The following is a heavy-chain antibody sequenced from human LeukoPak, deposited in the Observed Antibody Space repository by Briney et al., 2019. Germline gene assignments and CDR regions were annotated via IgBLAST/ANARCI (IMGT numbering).Heavy chain of an antibody. CDR2: IYYSGST. D-gene: IGHD3-22*01. V-gene: IGHV4-38-2*02. CDR1: GYSISSGYY. J-gene: IGHJ4*02. CDR3: ARDARSSDSSGYYFEGGDY. Sequence: PSETLSLTCTVSGYSISSGYYWGWIRQPPGKGLEWIGYIYYSGSTYYNPSLKSRVTISVDTSKNQFSLKLSSVTAADTAVYYCARDARSSDSSGYYFEGGDYWGQGTLVTVSS.